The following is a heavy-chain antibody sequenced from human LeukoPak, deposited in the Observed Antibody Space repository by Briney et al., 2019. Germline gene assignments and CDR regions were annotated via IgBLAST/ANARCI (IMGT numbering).Heavy chain of an antibody. CDR2: IYYSGST. CDR3: ARVFCSGGNCYHFDY. V-gene: IGHV4-39*01. CDR1: GGSISSASYF. D-gene: IGHD2-15*01. J-gene: IGHJ4*02. Sequence: SETLSLTCTVSGGSISSASYFWGWIRQPPGKGLEWIGTIYYSGSTNYNASLKSRVTMSGDPSRSQFSLRLSSVTAADTAVYYCARVFCSGGNCYHFDYWGQGTLVTVSS.